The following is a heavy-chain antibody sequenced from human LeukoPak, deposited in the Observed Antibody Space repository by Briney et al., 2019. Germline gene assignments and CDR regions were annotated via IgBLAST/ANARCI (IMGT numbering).Heavy chain of an antibody. V-gene: IGHV4-34*01. J-gene: IGHJ6*03. Sequence: PSETLSLTCAVYGGSFSGYYWSWIRQPPGKGLEWIGEINHSGSTNYNPSLKSRVTISVDTSKNQFSLKLSSVTAADTAVYYCARGRRITMVRGVINSYYYMDVWGKGTTVTVSS. D-gene: IGHD3-10*01. CDR2: INHSGST. CDR1: GGSFSGYY. CDR3: ARGRRITMVRGVINSYYYMDV.